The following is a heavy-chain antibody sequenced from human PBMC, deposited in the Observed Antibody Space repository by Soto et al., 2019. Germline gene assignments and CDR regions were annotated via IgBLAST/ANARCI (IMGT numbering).Heavy chain of an antibody. CDR3: ARGSRMVRGVIITRTVRFDP. D-gene: IGHD3-10*01. Sequence: PSETLSLTCAVYGGSSSGYYWSWIRQPPGKGLEWIGEINHSGSTNYNPSLKSRVTISVDTSKNQFSLKLSSVTAADTAVYYCARGSRMVRGVIITRTVRFDPWGQGTLVTVSS. V-gene: IGHV4-34*01. CDR1: GGSSSGYY. CDR2: INHSGST. J-gene: IGHJ5*02.